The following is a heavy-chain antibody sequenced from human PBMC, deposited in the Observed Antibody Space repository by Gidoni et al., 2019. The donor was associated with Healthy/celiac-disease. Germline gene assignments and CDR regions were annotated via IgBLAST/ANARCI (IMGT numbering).Heavy chain of an antibody. D-gene: IGHD1-26*01. V-gene: IGHV4-38-2*02. CDR2: IYHSGST. CDR3: ARVFIVGAIPYYFDY. Sequence: GLEWIGSIYHSGSTYYNPSLKSRVTISVDTSKNQFSLKLSSVTAADTAVYYCARVFIVGAIPYYFDYWGQGTLVTVSS. J-gene: IGHJ4*02.